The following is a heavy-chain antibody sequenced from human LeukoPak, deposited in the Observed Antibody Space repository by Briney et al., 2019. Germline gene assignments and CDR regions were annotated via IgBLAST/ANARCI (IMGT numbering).Heavy chain of an antibody. CDR3: ARERTMVRGMSWLDP. Sequence: SETLSLTCTVSGGSINNYYWSWIRQPPGKGLEWIGYIYYSGTTNYNPSLKSRVSISVDTSKNQFSLKLSSVTAADTAVYYCARERTMVRGMSWLDPWGQGTLVTVSS. CDR1: GGSINNYY. CDR2: IYYSGTT. D-gene: IGHD3-10*01. V-gene: IGHV4-59*01. J-gene: IGHJ5*02.